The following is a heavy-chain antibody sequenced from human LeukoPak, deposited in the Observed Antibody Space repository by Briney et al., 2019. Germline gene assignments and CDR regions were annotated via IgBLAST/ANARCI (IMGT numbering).Heavy chain of an antibody. CDR2: IYHSGST. Sequence: PSETLSLTCTVSGYSISSGYYWGWIRQPPGKGLEWIGSIYHSGSTYYNPSLKSRVTISVDTSKNQFSLKLSSVTAADTAVYYCARAPFGSGTHDTFDIWGQGTMVTVSS. CDR3: ARAPFGSGTHDTFDI. D-gene: IGHD3-10*01. V-gene: IGHV4-38-2*02. J-gene: IGHJ3*02. CDR1: GYSISSGYY.